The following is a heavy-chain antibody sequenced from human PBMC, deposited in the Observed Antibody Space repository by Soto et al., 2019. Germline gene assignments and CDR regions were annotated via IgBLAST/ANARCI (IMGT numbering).Heavy chain of an antibody. D-gene: IGHD6-25*01. CDR2: IYHSGST. V-gene: IGHV4-4*02. CDR3: ARDLVLQRDGHWFDH. Sequence: QVQLQESGPGLVKPSGTLSLTCAVSGGSIISSNWWSWVRQPPGKGLEWIGEIYHSGSTNYNPSLQSRVTISVDKSKNPFSLKLSSVTAADTAVYYCARDLVLQRDGHWFDHRGQGTLVTVSS. J-gene: IGHJ5*02. CDR1: GGSIISSNW.